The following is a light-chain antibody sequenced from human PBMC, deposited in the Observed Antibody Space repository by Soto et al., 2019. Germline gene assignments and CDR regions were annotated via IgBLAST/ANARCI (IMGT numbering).Light chain of an antibody. J-gene: IGKJ1*01. CDR3: QQFSSYPWT. CDR2: GAS. V-gene: IGKV3-20*01. Sequence: EIVLTQSPGTLSLSPGERATLSCRASQSVSSTYLAWYQQKPGQAPRLLIYGASSRATGIPDRFSGSGSGTDFTLTISSLEPEDFAVYYCQQFSSYPWTFGQGTKVEIK. CDR1: QSVSSTY.